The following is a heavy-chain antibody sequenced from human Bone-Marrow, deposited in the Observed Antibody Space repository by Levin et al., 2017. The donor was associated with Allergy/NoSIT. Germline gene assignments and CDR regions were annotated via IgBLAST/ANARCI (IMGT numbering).Heavy chain of an antibody. J-gene: IGHJ6*02. CDR1: GYIFTNYH. CDR3: ARGQSGIDPRSYHMDV. D-gene: IGHD3-3*01. Sequence: ASVKVSCKASGYIFTNYHVTWVRQAPGQGLEWMGWISGYNGHTNYVENFRDRVTMTIDTSTTTAYMEVRSLRSDDTAVYYCARGQSGIDPRSYHMDVWGQGTTVAVS. CDR2: ISGYNGHT. V-gene: IGHV1-18*01.